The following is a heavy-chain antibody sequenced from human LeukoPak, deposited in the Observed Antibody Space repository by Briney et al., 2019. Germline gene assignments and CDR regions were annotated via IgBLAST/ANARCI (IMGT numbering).Heavy chain of an antibody. Sequence: TGGSLRLSCAASGFTFSSSGMHWVRQAPGKGLEWVAVISYDGSNKYYADSVKGRFTISRDNSKNTLYLQMNSLRAGDTAVYYCAKSGSSGWYFDYWGQGTLVTVSS. CDR3: AKSGSSGWYFDY. CDR1: GFTFSSSG. V-gene: IGHV3-30*18. D-gene: IGHD6-19*01. CDR2: ISYDGSNK. J-gene: IGHJ4*02.